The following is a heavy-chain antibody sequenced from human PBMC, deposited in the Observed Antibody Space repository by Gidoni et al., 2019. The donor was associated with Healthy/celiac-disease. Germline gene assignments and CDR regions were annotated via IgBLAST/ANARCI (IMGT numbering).Heavy chain of an antibody. J-gene: IGHJ6*02. Sequence: QVQLVASGGGLVQPGTSLRLSCAASGFTFSSYGMHWVRRAPGKGLEWVAVIWYDGSNKYYADSVKGRFTISRDNSKNTLYLQMNSLRAEDTAVYYCARWAVVVPAARHYYGMDVWGQGTTVTVSS. CDR2: IWYDGSNK. V-gene: IGHV3-33*01. CDR3: ARWAVVVPAARHYYGMDV. CDR1: GFTFSSYG. D-gene: IGHD2-2*01.